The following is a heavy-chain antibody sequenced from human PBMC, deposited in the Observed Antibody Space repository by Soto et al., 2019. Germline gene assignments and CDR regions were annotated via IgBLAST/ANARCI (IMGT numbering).Heavy chain of an antibody. CDR1: GFTFSSYW. V-gene: IGHV3-7*01. Sequence: PXGSLRLSCAASGFTFSSYWMNWVRKAPGRGLEWVANIKQDGSEKNYVDSVKGRFTISRDNAKNSLYLQMNSLRVEDTAVYYCARDYRYPFDYWGQGTLVTVSS. D-gene: IGHD1-1*01. CDR2: IKQDGSEK. CDR3: ARDYRYPFDY. J-gene: IGHJ4*02.